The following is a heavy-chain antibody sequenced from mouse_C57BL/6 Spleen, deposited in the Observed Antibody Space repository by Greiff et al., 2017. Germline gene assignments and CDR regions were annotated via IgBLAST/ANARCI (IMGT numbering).Heavy chain of an antibody. CDR3: ARGRGYFDV. Sequence: QVQLKESGPELVKPGASVKISCKASGYSFTSYYIHWVKQRPGQGLAWIGWIYPGSGNTKYNEKFKGKATLTADTSSSTAYMQLSSLTSEDSAVYYGARGRGYFDVWGTGTTVTVSS. J-gene: IGHJ1*03. V-gene: IGHV1-66*01. CDR1: GYSFTSYY. CDR2: IYPGSGNT.